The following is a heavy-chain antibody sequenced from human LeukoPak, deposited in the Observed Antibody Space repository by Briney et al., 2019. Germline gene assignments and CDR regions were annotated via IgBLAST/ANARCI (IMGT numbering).Heavy chain of an antibody. CDR1: GYTLTGYY. Sequence: ASVKVSCKASGYTLTGYYMHWVRQAPGQGLEWMGWINPNSGGTNYAQKFQGRVTMTRDTSISTAYMELSRLRSDDTAVYYCAREGYYGSGSYYNAFDYWGQGTLVTVSS. CDR3: AREGYYGSGSYYNAFDY. V-gene: IGHV1-2*02. J-gene: IGHJ4*02. CDR2: INPNSGGT. D-gene: IGHD3-10*01.